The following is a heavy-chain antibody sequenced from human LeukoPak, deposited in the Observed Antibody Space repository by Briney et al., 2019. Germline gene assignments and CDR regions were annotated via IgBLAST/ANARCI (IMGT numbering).Heavy chain of an antibody. V-gene: IGHV1-69*13. J-gene: IGHJ4*02. CDR2: IIPIFGTA. D-gene: IGHD3-22*01. Sequence: ASVKVSCKASGGTFSSYAISWVRQAPGQGLEWMGGIIPIFGTANYAQKFQGRVTITADESTSTAYMELSRLRSDDTAVYYCARDRAGITMIVVDIDYWGQGTLVTVSS. CDR1: GGTFSSYA. CDR3: ARDRAGITMIVVDIDY.